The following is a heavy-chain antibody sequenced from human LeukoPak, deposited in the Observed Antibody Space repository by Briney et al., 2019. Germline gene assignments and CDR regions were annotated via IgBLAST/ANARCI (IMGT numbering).Heavy chain of an antibody. Sequence: PGGSLRLSCAASGFTFDDYAMHWVRQAPGKGLEWVSGISWNSGSIGYADSVKGRITLSRDNAKNSLYLQMNSLRAEDTALYYCAKDLSGSYFRGVDYWGQGTLVTVSS. J-gene: IGHJ4*02. CDR1: GFTFDDYA. D-gene: IGHD1-26*01. CDR3: AKDLSGSYFRGVDY. CDR2: ISWNSGSI. V-gene: IGHV3-9*01.